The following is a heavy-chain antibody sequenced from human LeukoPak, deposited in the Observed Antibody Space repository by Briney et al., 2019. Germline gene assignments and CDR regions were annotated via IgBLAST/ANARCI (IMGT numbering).Heavy chain of an antibody. CDR3: ARVHMVRGVDY. CDR2: MNPNSGNT. D-gene: IGHD3-10*01. V-gene: IGHV1-8*01. Sequence: ASVKVSCKASGYTFTSYDINWVRQVTGQGLEWMGWMNPNSGNTGYAQKFQGRVTITRNTSISTAYMELSSLRSEDTAVYYCARVHMVRGVDYWGQGTLVTVSS. CDR1: GYTFTSYD. J-gene: IGHJ4*02.